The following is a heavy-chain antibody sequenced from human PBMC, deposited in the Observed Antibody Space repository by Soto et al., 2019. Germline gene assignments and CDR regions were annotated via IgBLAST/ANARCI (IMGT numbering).Heavy chain of an antibody. CDR2: IWYDGSNE. J-gene: IGHJ6*02. Sequence: PGGSLRLSCAASGFIFSNFGMHWVRQAPGKGLEWVAVIWYDGSNEYYADSVKGRFTISKDNSKNTLYLQMNSLRAEDTAVYYCARDDIPGRAVATYGMDVWGQGTTVTVYS. D-gene: IGHD6-19*01. CDR3: ARDDIPGRAVATYGMDV. CDR1: GFIFSNFG. V-gene: IGHV3-33*01.